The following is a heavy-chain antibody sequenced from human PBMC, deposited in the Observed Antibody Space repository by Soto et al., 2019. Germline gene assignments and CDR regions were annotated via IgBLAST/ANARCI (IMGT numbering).Heavy chain of an antibody. J-gene: IGHJ4*02. CDR3: AKGGSTSCYSQIDY. D-gene: IGHD2-2*02. Sequence: EVQLLESGGGLVQPGGSLRLPCAASGFTFSSYAMSWVRQAPGKGLEWVSAISGSGDTTYYTKSVKGRFTVSRDNSKNSLYLQLNSLRAEDTAVYYCAKGGSTSCYSQIDYWGQGTLVTVSS. V-gene: IGHV3-23*01. CDR1: GFTFSSYA. CDR2: ISGSGDTT.